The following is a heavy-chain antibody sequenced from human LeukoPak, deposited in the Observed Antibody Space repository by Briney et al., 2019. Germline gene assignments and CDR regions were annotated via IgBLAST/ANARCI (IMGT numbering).Heavy chain of an antibody. D-gene: IGHD3-10*01. J-gene: IGHJ6*02. CDR1: GFTFSSYS. CDR2: ISSSSSTI. Sequence: PGGSLRLSCAASGFTFSSYSMNWVRQAPGKGLEWVSYISSSSSTIYYADSVKGRFTISRDNAKSSLYLQMNSLRAEDTAVYYCARDQSFYYHGSGSYHSYYYYGMDVWGQGTTVTVSS. CDR3: ARDQSFYYHGSGSYHSYYYYGMDV. V-gene: IGHV3-48*01.